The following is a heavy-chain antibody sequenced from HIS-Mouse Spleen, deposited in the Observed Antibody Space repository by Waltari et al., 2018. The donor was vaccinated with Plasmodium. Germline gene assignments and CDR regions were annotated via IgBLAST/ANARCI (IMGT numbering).Heavy chain of an antibody. J-gene: IGHJ2*01. Sequence: EVQMLESGGGLVQPGGSLRLSCAASGFTFSSYWMSLCREAPGKGLEVVANIKQDGSEKYYGDSVKGRFTISRDNAKNSLYLQMNSLRAEDTAVYYCASSWYWYFDLWGRGTLVTVSS. CDR2: IKQDGSEK. CDR1: GFTFSSYW. D-gene: IGHD6-13*01. CDR3: ASSWYWYFDL. V-gene: IGHV3-7*01.